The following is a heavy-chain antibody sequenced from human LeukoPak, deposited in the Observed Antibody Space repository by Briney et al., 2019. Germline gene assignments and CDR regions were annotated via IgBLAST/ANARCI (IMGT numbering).Heavy chain of an antibody. D-gene: IGHD1-20*01. CDR2: ITTSSSDV. V-gene: IGHV3-21*01. Sequence: GGSLRLSCAASGFTFSSYFMNWVRQAPGKGLEWVSSITTSSSDVYYADSVRGRFTISRDNAKNSLFLQMNGLRAEDPAVYYCARALTGIPYYFDYWGQGSLVTVSS. CDR1: GFTFSSYF. CDR3: ARALTGIPYYFDY. J-gene: IGHJ4*02.